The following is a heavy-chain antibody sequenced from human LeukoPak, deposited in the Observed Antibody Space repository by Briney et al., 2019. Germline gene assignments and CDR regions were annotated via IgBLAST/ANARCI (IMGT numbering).Heavy chain of an antibody. D-gene: IGHD3-22*01. J-gene: IGHJ2*01. V-gene: IGHV3-33*08. CDR3: ARDGFTMIVVGWYFDL. CDR2: IWYDGSNK. Sequence: GGSLRLSCAASGFTFSTYEMNWVRQAPGKGLEWVAVIWYDGSNKYYADSVKGRFTISRDNSKNTLYLQMNSLRAEDTAVYYCARDGFTMIVVGWYFDLWGRGTLVTVSS. CDR1: GFTFSTYE.